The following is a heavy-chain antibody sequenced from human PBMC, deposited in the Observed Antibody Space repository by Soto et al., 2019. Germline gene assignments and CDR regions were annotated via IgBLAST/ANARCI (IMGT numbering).Heavy chain of an antibody. D-gene: IGHD3-16*01. V-gene: IGHV3-23*01. J-gene: IGHJ4*02. CDR3: AKVRPRRTSGYFVAY. CDR1: GFTFSTYA. Sequence: EVQLLESGGKLVQPGGSLTLSCAASGFTFSTYAIAWVRQASGKGLEWVSGVSASGLNTAYADLVKGRFYISRYNSKNTVPLHMNSPRAEDTALYYWAKVRPRRTSGYFVAYWGQGTPVTVSS. CDR2: VSASGLNT.